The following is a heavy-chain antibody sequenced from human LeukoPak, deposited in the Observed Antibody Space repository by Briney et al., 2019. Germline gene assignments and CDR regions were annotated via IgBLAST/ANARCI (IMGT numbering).Heavy chain of an antibody. D-gene: IGHD3-9*01. CDR1: GGSFSGYY. CDR2: INHSGST. Sequence: SETLSLTCAVYGGSFSGYYWSWIRQPPGKGLEWIGEINHSGSTNYNPSLKSRVTISVDTSKNQFSLKLSSVTAADTAVYYCARFDPYNWFDPWGQGTLVTVSS. V-gene: IGHV4-34*01. CDR3: ARFDPYNWFDP. J-gene: IGHJ5*02.